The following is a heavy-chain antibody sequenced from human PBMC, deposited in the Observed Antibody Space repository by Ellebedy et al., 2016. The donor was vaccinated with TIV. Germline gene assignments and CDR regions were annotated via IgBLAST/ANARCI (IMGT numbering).Heavy chain of an antibody. CDR3: ATTSGYHSDRSGSYWGGS. Sequence: SETLSLTXTVSGVSISSTSYYWGWIRQPPGKALEWIGSIYYSGSAYYNPSLKSRVTISVDTSKNQFSLKLTSVTAADTAVYYCATTSGYHSDRSGSYWGGSWGQGTLVTVSS. D-gene: IGHD3-22*01. J-gene: IGHJ4*02. CDR1: GVSISSTSYY. CDR2: IYYSGSA. V-gene: IGHV4-39*07.